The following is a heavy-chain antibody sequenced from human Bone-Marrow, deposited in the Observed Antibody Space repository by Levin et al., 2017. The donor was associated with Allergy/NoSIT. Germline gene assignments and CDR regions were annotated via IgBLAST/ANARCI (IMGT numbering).Heavy chain of an antibody. J-gene: IGHJ6*02. Sequence: GESLRLSCTVSGSTVRSNCMSWVRQAPGKGLEWVSMMFSDGEATTYYADSVKGRFTVSRDNSKNTLYLQMNSLRAEDTAVYYCARVGENSGYNFHYYYGMDVWGQGTLVTVSS. D-gene: IGHD2/OR15-2a*01. CDR1: GSTVRSNC. CDR2: MFSDGEATT. V-gene: IGHV3-53*01. CDR3: ARVGENSGYNFHYYYGMDV.